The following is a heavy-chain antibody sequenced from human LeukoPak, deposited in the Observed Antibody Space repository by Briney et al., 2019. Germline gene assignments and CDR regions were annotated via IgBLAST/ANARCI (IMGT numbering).Heavy chain of an antibody. V-gene: IGHV3-30*04. J-gene: IGHJ3*02. Sequence: GGSLRLSCAASGFTFSSYVMNWVRQAPGKGLEWVAVISYDGSNKYYADSVKGRFTISRDNSKDTVYLQMNSLRAEDTAVYYCARDPGTTQTLHDAFDIWGQGTMVTVSS. CDR3: ARDPGTTQTLHDAFDI. CDR2: ISYDGSNK. D-gene: IGHD1-7*01. CDR1: GFTFSSYV.